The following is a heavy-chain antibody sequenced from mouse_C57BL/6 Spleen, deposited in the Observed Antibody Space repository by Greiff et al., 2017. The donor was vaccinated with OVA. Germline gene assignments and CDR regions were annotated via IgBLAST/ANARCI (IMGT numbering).Heavy chain of an antibody. D-gene: IGHD3-2*02. Sequence: QVQLQQPGAELVKPGASVKLSCKASGYTFTSYWMHWVKQRPGQGLEWIGMINPNSGSTNYNEKFKSKATMTVDKSSITAYIQLSSLTSEYSAVYYCARSTAQAAWFAYWGQGTLVTVSA. J-gene: IGHJ3*01. CDR3: ARSTAQAAWFAY. V-gene: IGHV1-64*01. CDR1: GYTFTSYW. CDR2: INPNSGST.